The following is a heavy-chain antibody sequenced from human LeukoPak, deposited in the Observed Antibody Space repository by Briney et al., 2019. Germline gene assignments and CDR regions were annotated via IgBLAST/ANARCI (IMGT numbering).Heavy chain of an antibody. D-gene: IGHD2-2*01. V-gene: IGHV4-38-2*02. CDR1: GYSISSGYY. J-gene: IGHJ6*03. CDR3: ARDPSSTVPYYYYYMDV. Sequence: SETLSLTCTVSGYSISSGYYWGWIRQPPGKGLEWIGSIYHSGSTYYNPSLKSRVTISVDTSKNQFSLKLSSVTAADTAVYYCARDPSSTVPYYYYYMDVWGKGTTVTISS. CDR2: IYHSGST.